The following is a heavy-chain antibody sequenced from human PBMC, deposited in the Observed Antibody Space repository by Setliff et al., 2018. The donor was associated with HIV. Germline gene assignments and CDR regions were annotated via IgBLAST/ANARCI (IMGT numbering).Heavy chain of an antibody. Sequence: ASVKVSCKASGYTFTGYYMHWVRQAPGQGLEWMGWINPNNGGTNYAQKFQGRVTMTRDTSISTAYMELRRLRSDDTAVYYCARDYYDSSGWYYFDYWGQGTLVTV. V-gene: IGHV1-2*02. CDR2: INPNNGGT. J-gene: IGHJ4*02. CDR3: ARDYYDSSGWYYFDY. CDR1: GYTFTGYY. D-gene: IGHD3-22*01.